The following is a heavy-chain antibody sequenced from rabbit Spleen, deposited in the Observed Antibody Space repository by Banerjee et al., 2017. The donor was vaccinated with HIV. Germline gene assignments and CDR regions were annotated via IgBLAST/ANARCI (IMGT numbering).Heavy chain of an antibody. V-gene: IGHV1S40*01. CDR2: INAATSKP. D-gene: IGHD1-1*01. CDR1: GFSFNSGYD. CDR3: ARDTSSSFSSYGMDL. Sequence: QSLEESGGGLVKPGASLTLTCKASGFSFNSGYDMCWVRQAPGKGLEWIACINAATSKPVYATWAKGLFTISRTSSTTVTLQMTSLTAADTATYFCARDTSSSFSSYGMDLWGPGTLVTVS. J-gene: IGHJ6*01.